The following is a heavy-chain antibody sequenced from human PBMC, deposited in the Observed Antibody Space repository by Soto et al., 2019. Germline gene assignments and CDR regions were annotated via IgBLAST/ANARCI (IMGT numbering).Heavy chain of an antibody. Sequence: EVQLVESGGGLVKPGGSLRLSCAASGFTFSSYSMNWVRQAPGKGLEWVSSISSSSGYIYYADSVKGRFTISRDNAKNSLYLQMNSLRAEDTAVYYCALFGELPRRDYWGQGTLVTVSS. V-gene: IGHV3-21*01. CDR1: GFTFSSYS. J-gene: IGHJ4*02. CDR2: ISSSSGYI. D-gene: IGHD3-10*01. CDR3: ALFGELPRRDY.